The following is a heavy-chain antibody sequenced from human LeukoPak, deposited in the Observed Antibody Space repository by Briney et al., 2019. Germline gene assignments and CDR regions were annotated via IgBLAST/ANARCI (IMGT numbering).Heavy chain of an antibody. CDR2: IYYSEST. Sequence: PSETLSLTCTVSGGSISSSSYYWGWIRQPPGKGLEWIGSIYYSESTYYNPSLKSRVTISVDTSKNQFSLKLSSVTAADTAVYYCARGRIVVVTAMVWDAFDIWGQGTMVTVSS. CDR1: GGSISSSSYY. D-gene: IGHD2-21*02. V-gene: IGHV4-39*07. J-gene: IGHJ3*02. CDR3: ARGRIVVVTAMVWDAFDI.